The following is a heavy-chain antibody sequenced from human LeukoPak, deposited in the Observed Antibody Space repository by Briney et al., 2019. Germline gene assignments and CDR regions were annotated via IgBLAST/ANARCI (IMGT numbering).Heavy chain of an antibody. Sequence: SETLSLTCTVTSGSINSYYWGWVRQPAGRGLELIGRIYTTGKTDYNPSLKSRLTMSVDTSKGQFSLNLTSVTAADTAIYFCARHGYTASHYFLDFWSQGKLVTVSS. CDR2: IYTTGKT. J-gene: IGHJ4*02. CDR1: SGSINSYY. D-gene: IGHD3-16*01. CDR3: ARHGYTASHYFLDF. V-gene: IGHV4-4*07.